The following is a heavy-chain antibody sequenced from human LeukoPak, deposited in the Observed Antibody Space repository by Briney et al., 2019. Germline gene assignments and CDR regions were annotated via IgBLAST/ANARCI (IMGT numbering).Heavy chain of an antibody. V-gene: IGHV4-59*01. J-gene: IGHJ3*02. CDR3: ARAPPYGTSSVAFDI. Sequence: SETLSLTCTVSGGSISSYYWSWIRQPPGKGLEWIGYIYYSGSTNYNPSLKSRVTISVDTSKNQFSLKLSSVTAADTAVYYCARAPPYGTSSVAFDIWGQGTMVTVSS. D-gene: IGHD2-2*01. CDR1: GGSISSYY. CDR2: IYYSGST.